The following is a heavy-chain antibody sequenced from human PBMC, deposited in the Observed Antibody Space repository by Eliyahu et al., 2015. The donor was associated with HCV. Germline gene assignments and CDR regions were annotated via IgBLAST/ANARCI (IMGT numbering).Heavy chain of an antibody. CDR3: LRDRSRDGYTKEGVSYHYGFDV. CDR1: GSSTKIFY. J-gene: IGHJ3*01. Sequence: QLQESGPGLVKPGETLSLTCLVSGSSTKIFYWCWVRQSPGKGLQWIVSKAHGGSTXYGXSXKSRVTXSVDXATXQFTLQLASVTAAXTGVYYCLRDRSRDGYTKEGVSYHYGFDVWGPGTRVTVSS. CDR2: KAHGGST. D-gene: IGHD5-24*01. V-gene: IGHV4-59*12.